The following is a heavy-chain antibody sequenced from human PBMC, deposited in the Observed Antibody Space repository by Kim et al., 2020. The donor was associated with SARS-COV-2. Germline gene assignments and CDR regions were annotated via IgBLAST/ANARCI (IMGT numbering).Heavy chain of an antibody. CDR2: IIPIFGTA. V-gene: IGHV1-69*13. Sequence: SVKVSCKASGGTFSSYAISWVRQAPGQGLEWMGGIIPIFGTANYAQKFQGRVTITADESTSTAYMELSSLRSEDTAVYYCARTDYGGNGIYYYYGMDVWGQGTTVTVSS. CDR3: ARTDYGGNGIYYYYGMDV. D-gene: IGHD4-17*01. CDR1: GGTFSSYA. J-gene: IGHJ6*02.